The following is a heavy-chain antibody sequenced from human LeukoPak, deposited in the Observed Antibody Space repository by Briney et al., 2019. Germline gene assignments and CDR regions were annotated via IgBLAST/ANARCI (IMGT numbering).Heavy chain of an antibody. J-gene: IGHJ3*02. CDR3: AKGGIAVAVVGDAFDI. CDR1: GFTFSSFE. D-gene: IGHD6-19*01. V-gene: IGHV3-23*01. Sequence: PGGSLRLSCAASGFTFSSFEMNWVRQAPGKGLEWVSAVKGRFTISRDNSKNTLYLQMNSLRAEDMAVYYCAKGGIAVAVVGDAFDIWGQGTMVTVSS.